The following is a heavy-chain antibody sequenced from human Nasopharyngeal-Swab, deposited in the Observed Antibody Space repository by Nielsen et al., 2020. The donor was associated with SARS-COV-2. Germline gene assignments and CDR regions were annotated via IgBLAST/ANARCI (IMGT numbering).Heavy chain of an antibody. V-gene: IGHV3-7*01. CDR1: GFTFSSYW. Sequence: GESLKISCAASGFTFSSYWMSWVRQAPGKGLEWVANIKQDGSEKYYVDSVKGRFTISRDNAKNSLYLQMNSLRAEDTAVYYCANPLRGLVPSYWGQGTLVTVSS. CDR3: ANPLRGLVPSY. D-gene: IGHD3/OR15-3a*01. J-gene: IGHJ4*02. CDR2: IKQDGSEK.